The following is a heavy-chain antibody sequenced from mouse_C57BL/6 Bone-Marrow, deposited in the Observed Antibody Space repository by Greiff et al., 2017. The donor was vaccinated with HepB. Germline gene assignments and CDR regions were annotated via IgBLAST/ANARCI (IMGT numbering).Heavy chain of an antibody. J-gene: IGHJ4*01. CDR1: GFSLTSYA. CDR2: IWTGGGT. Sequence: VQLQESGPGLVAPSQSLSITCTVSGFSLTSYAISWVRQPPGKGLEWLGVIWTGGGTNYNSALKSRLSISKDNSKSQVFLKMNSLQTDDTARYYCASTTVVEDYAMDYWGQGTSVTVSS. V-gene: IGHV2-9-1*01. D-gene: IGHD1-1*01. CDR3: ASTTVVEDYAMDY.